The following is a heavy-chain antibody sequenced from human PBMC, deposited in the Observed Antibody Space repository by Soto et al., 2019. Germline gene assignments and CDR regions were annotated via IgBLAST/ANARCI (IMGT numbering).Heavy chain of an antibody. CDR2: ISGGGSSM. CDR3: ARDCGEQLVRRGFYYYYMDV. J-gene: IGHJ6*03. D-gene: IGHD6-6*01. Sequence: EVQLVESGGGLVKPGGSLRLSCAASGFAFSSFSMNWVRQAPGKGLEWVAFISGGGSSMYYADSVKGRFSISRDNAKNSLFLQMNSLRAEDTAVYYCARDCGEQLVRRGFYYYYMDVWGTGTTVTVAS. CDR1: GFAFSSFS. V-gene: IGHV3-21*01.